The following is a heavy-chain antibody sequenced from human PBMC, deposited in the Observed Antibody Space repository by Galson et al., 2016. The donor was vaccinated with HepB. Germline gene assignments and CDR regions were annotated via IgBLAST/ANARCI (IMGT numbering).Heavy chain of an antibody. CDR2: IYHSGTT. V-gene: IGHV4-4*02. D-gene: IGHD3-3*01. J-gene: IGHJ4*02. Sequence: SETLSLTCAVSGDSISSTNWWSWVRQSPGKGLEWIGEIYHSGTTNYNPSLKSRVTISVDKSKNQFSLKVNSVTAADTAVYYCVRVPMFGVVIVHYFDYWGQGTLVTVSS. CDR3: VRVPMFGVVIVHYFDY. CDR1: GDSISSTNW.